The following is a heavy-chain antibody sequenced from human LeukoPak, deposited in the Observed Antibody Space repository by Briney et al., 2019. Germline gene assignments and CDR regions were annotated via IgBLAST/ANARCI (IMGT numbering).Heavy chain of an antibody. J-gene: IGHJ3*02. Sequence: GESLKISCNGSGYSFTTYCIDWVRQMPGKGLEWMGILYPGDSDTRYSPSFQGQVTISADKSISTAFLHWSSLKASDTAMYYCASCFGTIDAFDIRGQGTMVTVSS. CDR1: GYSFTTYC. D-gene: IGHD2-8*01. CDR2: LYPGDSDT. V-gene: IGHV5-51*01. CDR3: ASCFGTIDAFDI.